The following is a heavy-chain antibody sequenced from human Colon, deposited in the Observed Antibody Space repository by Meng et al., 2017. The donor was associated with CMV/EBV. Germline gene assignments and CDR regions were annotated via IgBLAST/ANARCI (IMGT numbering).Heavy chain of an antibody. V-gene: IGHV3-30-3*01. CDR2: TSYDGSNE. Sequence: GESLKISCAASGFTFSNYAMHWVRQAPGKGLEWVAVTSYDGSNEYYADPVKGRFTISRDNSKNSLYLEMKSLTVEDTAIYYCARVRGGAASGYYGLDFWGQGTTVTVSS. D-gene: IGHD3-10*01. J-gene: IGHJ6*02. CDR1: GFTFSNYA. CDR3: ARVRGGAASGYYGLDF.